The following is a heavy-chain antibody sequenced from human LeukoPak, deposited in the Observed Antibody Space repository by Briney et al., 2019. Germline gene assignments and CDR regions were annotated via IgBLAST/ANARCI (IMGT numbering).Heavy chain of an antibody. CDR3: ARDQEGFDY. CDR2: IYPRDGST. V-gene: IGHV1-46*01. CDR1: GYSFTTYD. Sequence: PVASVKVSCKASGYSFTTYDINWVRQAPGQGLEWMGMIYPRDGSTSYAQKFQGRVTVTRDTSTSTVHMELSGLRSEDTAVYYCARDQEGFDYWGQGTLVTVSS. J-gene: IGHJ4*02.